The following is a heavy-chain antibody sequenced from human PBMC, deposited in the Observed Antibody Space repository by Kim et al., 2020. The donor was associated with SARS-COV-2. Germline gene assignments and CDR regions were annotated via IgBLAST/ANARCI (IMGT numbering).Heavy chain of an antibody. Sequence: GGSLRLSCAASGFTFSSYGMHWVRQAPGKGLEWVAVIRYDGSNKNYADSVKGRFTISRDNSKNTLYLQMNRLRAEDTAVYYCARDLAGSYYNERPHYYYYGMDVWGQGTTVTVSS. CDR1: GFTFSSYG. CDR2: IRYDGSNK. J-gene: IGHJ6*02. D-gene: IGHD3-10*01. V-gene: IGHV3-33*01. CDR3: ARDLAGSYYNERPHYYYYGMDV.